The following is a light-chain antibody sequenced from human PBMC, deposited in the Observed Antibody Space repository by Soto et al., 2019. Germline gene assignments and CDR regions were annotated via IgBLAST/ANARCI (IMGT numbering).Light chain of an antibody. Sequence: DIQLTQSPSFLSASVGDRVTITCRASQDISTYLVWYQQKPGKAPKLLIYGASTLQTGVPSRFSGSGSGTEFTLTISSLQPEDFATYYCLQLNSFPRTFGPGTKVDIE. CDR1: QDISTY. CDR3: LQLNSFPRT. V-gene: IGKV1-9*01. CDR2: GAS. J-gene: IGKJ3*01.